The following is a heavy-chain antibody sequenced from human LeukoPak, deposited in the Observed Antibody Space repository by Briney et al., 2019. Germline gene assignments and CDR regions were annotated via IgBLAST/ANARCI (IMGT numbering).Heavy chain of an antibody. CDR1: GYTFTGYY. V-gene: IGHV1-2*02. J-gene: IGHJ4*02. CDR2: INPNSGGT. D-gene: IGHD3-10*01. Sequence: ASVKVSCKASGYTFTGYYMHWVRQAPGQGLEWMGWINPNSGGTNYAQKLQGRVTMTTDTSTSTAYRELRSLRSDDTAVYYCARDRVLWFGEFYFDYWGQGTLVTVSS. CDR3: ARDRVLWFGEFYFDY.